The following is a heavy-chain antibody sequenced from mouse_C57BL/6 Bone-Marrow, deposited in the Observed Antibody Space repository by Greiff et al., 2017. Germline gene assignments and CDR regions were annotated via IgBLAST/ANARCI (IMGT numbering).Heavy chain of an antibody. CDR3: ARDSYYGYYYAMDY. J-gene: IGHJ4*01. Sequence: VQLQQSGPVLVKPGASVKMSCKASGYTFTDYYMNWVKQSHGKSLEWIGVINPYNGGTSYNQKFKGKATLTVDKSSSTAYMELNSLTSEDSAVYYCARDSYYGYYYAMDYWGQGTSVTVSS. CDR1: GYTFTDYY. V-gene: IGHV1-19*01. CDR2: INPYNGGT. D-gene: IGHD1-1*01.